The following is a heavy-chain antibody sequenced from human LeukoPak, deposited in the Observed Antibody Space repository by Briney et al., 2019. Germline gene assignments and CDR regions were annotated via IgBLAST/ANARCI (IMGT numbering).Heavy chain of an antibody. V-gene: IGHV3-7*01. CDR1: GFTFRTYW. D-gene: IGHD3-3*01. CDR3: ARVGDAPHYYYYMDV. J-gene: IGHJ6*03. Sequence: AGGSLRLSCAASGFTFRTYWMSWVRQAPGKGLEWVANIKQDGSEKYYMDSMKGRFTVSRDNAKNSLCLQINSLRAGDTAVYYCARVGDAPHYYYYMDVWGKGTTVTVSS. CDR2: IKQDGSEK.